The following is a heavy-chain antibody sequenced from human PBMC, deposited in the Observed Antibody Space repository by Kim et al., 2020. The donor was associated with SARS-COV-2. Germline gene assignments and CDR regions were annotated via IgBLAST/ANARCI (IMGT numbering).Heavy chain of an antibody. V-gene: IGHV3-23*01. Sequence: GGSLRLSCAASGFTFSSYAMSWVRQAPGKGLEWVSAISGSGGSTYYADSVKGRFTISRDNSKNTLYLQMNSLRAEDTAVYYCASLLWNYYDKADYWGQGTLVTVSS. CDR3: ASLLWNYYDKADY. CDR1: GFTFSSYA. CDR2: ISGSGGST. J-gene: IGHJ4*02. D-gene: IGHD3-22*01.